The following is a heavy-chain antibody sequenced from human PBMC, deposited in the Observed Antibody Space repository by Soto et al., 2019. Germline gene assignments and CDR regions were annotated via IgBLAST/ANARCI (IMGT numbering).Heavy chain of an antibody. Sequence: QLQLQESGPGLVKPSETLSLTCTVSGGSISSSSYYWGWIRQPPGKGLEWIGSIYYSGSTYYNPSLKSRVTISVDTSKNQFSLKLSSVTAADTAVYYCARQGRAVPAATARHWFDPWGQGTLVTVSS. J-gene: IGHJ5*02. V-gene: IGHV4-39*01. CDR2: IYYSGST. D-gene: IGHD2-2*01. CDR1: GGSISSSSYY. CDR3: ARQGRAVPAATARHWFDP.